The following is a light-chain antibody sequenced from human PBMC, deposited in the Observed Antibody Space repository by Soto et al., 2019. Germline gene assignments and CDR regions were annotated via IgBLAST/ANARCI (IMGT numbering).Light chain of an antibody. CDR2: DVT. V-gene: IGLV2-14*01. CDR3: SSYASGGTYV. Sequence: QSVLTQPASVSGSPGQSIAISCTGTSSDVGGYNSVSWYQQHPGKAPKLMIYDVTNRTSGVSNSLSGSKSGNTASLTNSKLQAEDEADYYCSSYASGGTYVFGTGTKVTVL. CDR1: SSDVGGYNS. J-gene: IGLJ1*01.